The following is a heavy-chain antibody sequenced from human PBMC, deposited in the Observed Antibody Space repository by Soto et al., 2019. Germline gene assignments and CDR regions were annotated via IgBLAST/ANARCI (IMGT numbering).Heavy chain of an antibody. V-gene: IGHV3-15*01. CDR3: TTNFYSDHGMDV. CDR1: GITFSKAW. Sequence: EVQLVESGGGLVKPGGSLRLSCAASGITFSKAWMNWVRQSPGKGLEWVGRIKSRSDGGTTDYAAPVTGRFTISRDDSKDTLWLQMNSLKTEDTAVYYCTTNFYSDHGMDVWGQGTTVTVSS. J-gene: IGHJ6*02. D-gene: IGHD4-17*01. CDR2: IKSRSDGGTT.